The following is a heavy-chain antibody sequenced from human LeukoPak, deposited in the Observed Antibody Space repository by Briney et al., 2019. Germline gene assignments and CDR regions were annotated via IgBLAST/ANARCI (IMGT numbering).Heavy chain of an antibody. CDR1: GYTFTSYG. D-gene: IGHD3-22*01. CDR3: AAAVVVITPWCFDY. Sequence: ASVKVSCKASGYTFTSYGISWVRQAPGQGLEWMGWISAYNGNTNYAQKLQGRVTITRDTSASTAYTELSSLRSEDTAVYYCAAAVVVITPWCFDYWGQGTLVTVSS. CDR2: ISAYNGNT. V-gene: IGHV1-18*01. J-gene: IGHJ4*02.